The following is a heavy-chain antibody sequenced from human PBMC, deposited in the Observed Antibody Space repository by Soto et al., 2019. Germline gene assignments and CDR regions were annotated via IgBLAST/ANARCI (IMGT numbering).Heavy chain of an antibody. V-gene: IGHV1-18*01. CDR2: ISAYNGNT. Sequence: ASVKVSCKASGYTFTSYGISWVRQAPGQGLEWMGWISAYNGNTNYAQKLQGRVTMATDTSTSTAYMELRSLRSDDTAVYYCARWRSGYVYFDYWGQGTLVTVSS. CDR1: GYTFTSYG. CDR3: ARWRSGYVYFDY. J-gene: IGHJ4*02. D-gene: IGHD5-12*01.